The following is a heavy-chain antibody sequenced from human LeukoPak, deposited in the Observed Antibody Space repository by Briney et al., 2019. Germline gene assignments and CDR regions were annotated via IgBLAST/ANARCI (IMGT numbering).Heavy chain of an antibody. CDR1: GFTFSTYS. J-gene: IGHJ6*03. CDR2: ISRTSSYI. CDR3: ARGTYYYGSGPPIRNYMDV. Sequence: GGSLRLSCAASGFTFSTYSMNWVRQAPGKGLEWFSSISRTSSYIYYPDSVKGRFTISRDNAKNSLYLQMNSLRAEDTAVYYCARGTYYYGSGPPIRNYMDVWGTGTTVTVSS. D-gene: IGHD3-10*01. V-gene: IGHV3-21*01.